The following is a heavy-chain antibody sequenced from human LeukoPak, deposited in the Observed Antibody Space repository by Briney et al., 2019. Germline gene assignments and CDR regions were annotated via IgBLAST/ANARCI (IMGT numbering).Heavy chain of an antibody. J-gene: IGHJ4*02. CDR1: GFTFSSYS. Sequence: PGGSLRLSCAASGFTFSSYSMNWVRQAPGKGLEWVAVISSDGSNKYYGDSVEGRFTISRDNSKNTLYLQMNSVRAEDTAVYYCVGFCSSSICYAFAYWGRGTQVTVSP. CDR2: ISSDGSNK. V-gene: IGHV3-30*03. CDR3: VGFCSSSICYAFAY. D-gene: IGHD2-2*01.